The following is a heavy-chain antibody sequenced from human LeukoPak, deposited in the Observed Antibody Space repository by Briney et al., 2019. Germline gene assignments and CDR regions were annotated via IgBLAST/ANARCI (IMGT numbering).Heavy chain of an antibody. Sequence: AESLKISCKGSGYSFTTYWIGWVRQMPGKGLEWMGIIYPGDSDTRYSPSFQGQVTISADKSISTAYLQWSSLKASDTAVYYCARARVSYEFDYWGQGTLVTVSS. CDR2: IYPGDSDT. D-gene: IGHD1-26*01. CDR1: GYSFTTYW. J-gene: IGHJ4*02. CDR3: ARARVSYEFDY. V-gene: IGHV5-51*01.